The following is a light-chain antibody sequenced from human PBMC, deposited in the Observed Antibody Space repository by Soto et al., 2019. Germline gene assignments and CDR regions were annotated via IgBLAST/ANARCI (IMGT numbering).Light chain of an antibody. J-gene: IGKJ4*01. CDR3: QQYNSWPLT. CDR2: KAS. V-gene: IGKV1-5*03. CDR1: QTISSW. Sequence: IQVTSVPSTLSVSVRGTVTIIQRASQTISSWLAWYQQKPGKAPKLLIYKASTLKSGVPSRFSGSGSGTEFTLTISSLQSEDFAVYYCQQYNSWPLTFGGGTKVDIK.